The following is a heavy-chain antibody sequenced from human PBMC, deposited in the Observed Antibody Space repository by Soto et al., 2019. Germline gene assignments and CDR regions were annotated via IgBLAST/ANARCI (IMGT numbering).Heavy chain of an antibody. Sequence: ASVKVSCKASGYTFTSYGIILVRQAPGQGLEWMGWISAYNGNTNYAQKLQGRVTMTTDTSTSTAYMELRSLRSDDTAVYYCARTMIVVVNDAFDIWGQGTMVTVSS. D-gene: IGHD3-22*01. V-gene: IGHV1-18*01. CDR2: ISAYNGNT. J-gene: IGHJ3*02. CDR1: GYTFTSYG. CDR3: ARTMIVVVNDAFDI.